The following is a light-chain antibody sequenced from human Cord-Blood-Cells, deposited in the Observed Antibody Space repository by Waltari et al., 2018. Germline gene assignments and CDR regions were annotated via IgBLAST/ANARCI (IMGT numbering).Light chain of an antibody. V-gene: IGKV1-39*01. CDR1: QSISSY. CDR3: QQSYSTPF. J-gene: IGKJ3*01. Sequence: DIQMTQSPSSLSASVGDRVTITCRASQSISSYLNWYQQKPGKAPELLIYAASSLQSGVPSRFSGSGSGTDFTLTISSLQPEDFATYYCQQSYSTPFFGPGTKVDIK. CDR2: AAS.